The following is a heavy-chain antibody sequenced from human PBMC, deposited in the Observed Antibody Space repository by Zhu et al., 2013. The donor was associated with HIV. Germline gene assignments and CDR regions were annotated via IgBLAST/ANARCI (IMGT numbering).Heavy chain of an antibody. D-gene: IGHD3-10*01. V-gene: IGHV4-61*08. CDR2: FYSSGRT. Sequence: QVQLQESGPGLVKPSETLSLTCAVSGDSVSSGDYYWSWIRQPPGKGLEWLGYFYSSGRTDYNPSLKSRVTISVDASKNRFALKLTSVTAADTAVYYCARGGYYGSGSKFDPWGQGTLVTVSS. J-gene: IGHJ5*02. CDR3: ARGGYYGSGSKFDP. CDR1: GDSVSSGDYY.